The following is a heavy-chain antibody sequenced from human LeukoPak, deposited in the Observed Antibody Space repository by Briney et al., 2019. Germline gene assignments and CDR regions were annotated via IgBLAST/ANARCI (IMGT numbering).Heavy chain of an antibody. CDR3: AKDVGSGSYYFDY. J-gene: IGHJ4*02. CDR2: ISYDGSNK. CDR1: GFTFSSYG. D-gene: IGHD1-26*01. Sequence: GGSLRLSCAASGFTFSSYGMHWVRQAPGKGLEWVAVISYDGSNKYYADSVKGRFTISRDNSKNTLYLQMNSLRAEDKAVYYCAKDVGSGSYYFDYWGQGTLVTVSS. V-gene: IGHV3-30*18.